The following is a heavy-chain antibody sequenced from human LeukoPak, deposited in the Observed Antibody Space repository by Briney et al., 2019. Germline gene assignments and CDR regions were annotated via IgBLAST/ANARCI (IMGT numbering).Heavy chain of an antibody. CDR2: ISGSGGST. V-gene: IGHV3-23*01. J-gene: IGHJ4*02. Sequence: GGSLRLSCAASGFTFSSYAMSWVRQAPGKGLEWVSAISGSGGSTYYADSVKGRFTISRDNSKNTLYLQMNSLRAAGTAVYYCAKNYPMILFYIDYWGQGTMVTVSS. CDR1: GFTFSSYA. CDR3: AKNYPMILFYIDY. D-gene: IGHD3-22*01.